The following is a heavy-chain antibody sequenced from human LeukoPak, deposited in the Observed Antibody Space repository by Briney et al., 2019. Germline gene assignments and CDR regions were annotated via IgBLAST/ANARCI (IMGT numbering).Heavy chain of an antibody. J-gene: IGHJ3*02. CDR2: ISWSRYII. CDR3: VRDHVGGSCVDCPLGDAFDT. D-gene: IGHD2-15*01. Sequence: GRSLRLSCAASGLTFDEYAMHWVRQAPGQGLEWVSGISWSRYIIEYADSVRGRFTISRDNAKNSLFLQMNSLRAEDSAMYYCVRDHVGGSCVDCPLGDAFDTWGQGTMVTVSS. V-gene: IGHV3-9*01. CDR1: GLTFDEYA.